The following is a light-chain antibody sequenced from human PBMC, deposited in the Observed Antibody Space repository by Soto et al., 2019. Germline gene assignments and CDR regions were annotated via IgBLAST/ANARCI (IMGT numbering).Light chain of an antibody. CDR2: GAS. CDR1: QSVSSSY. V-gene: IGKV3-20*01. J-gene: IGKJ1*01. Sequence: ELVLTQSPGTLSLSPGERATLSCRASQSVSSSYLAWYQQKPGQAPRLLIYGASSRATGIPDRFSGSGSGTDLTLTISRLEPEDCAVYDCQQYGSSLWTFGQGTKVDIK. CDR3: QQYGSSLWT.